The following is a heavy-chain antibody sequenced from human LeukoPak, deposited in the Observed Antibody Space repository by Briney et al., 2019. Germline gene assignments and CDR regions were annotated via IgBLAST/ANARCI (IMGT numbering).Heavy chain of an antibody. CDR3: ARDTPQHLKRYDY. Sequence: ASVKVSCKASGYNFDKFGIAWVRQAPGQGLEWMGWINTYNGNTKYAQQIQGRVTMTTDTSTSTVYMELGSLRSDDTAVYFCARDTPQHLKRYDYWGQGTQVTVSS. J-gene: IGHJ4*02. V-gene: IGHV1-18*01. CDR1: GYNFDKFG. D-gene: IGHD6-13*01. CDR2: INTYNGNT.